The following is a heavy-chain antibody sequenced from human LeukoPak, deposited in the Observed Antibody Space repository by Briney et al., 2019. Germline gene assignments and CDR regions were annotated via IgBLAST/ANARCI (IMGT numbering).Heavy chain of an antibody. CDR2: IGTAGDT. Sequence: PGGSLRLSCAASGFTFSSYDMHWVRQATGKGLEWVSAIGTAGDTYYPGSVKGRFTISRDNSKNTLYLQMNSLRAEDTAVYYCAKSKWELGGYFDYWGQGTLVTVSS. CDR1: GFTFSSYD. D-gene: IGHD1-26*01. J-gene: IGHJ4*02. V-gene: IGHV3-13*01. CDR3: AKSKWELGGYFDY.